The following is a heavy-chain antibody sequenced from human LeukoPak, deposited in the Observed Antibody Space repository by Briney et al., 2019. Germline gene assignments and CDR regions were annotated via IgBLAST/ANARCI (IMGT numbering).Heavy chain of an antibody. J-gene: IGHJ4*02. CDR1: GYTFTSYD. Sequence: ASVKVSCKASGYTFTSYDINWVRQATGQGLEWMGWMNPNSGNTGYAQKFQGRVTMTRNTSTSTAYMELSSLRSEDTAVYYCAYARGYSYGRMGYYFDYWGQGTLVTVSS. CDR2: MNPNSGNT. V-gene: IGHV1-8*01. D-gene: IGHD5-18*01. CDR3: AYARGYSYGRMGYYFDY.